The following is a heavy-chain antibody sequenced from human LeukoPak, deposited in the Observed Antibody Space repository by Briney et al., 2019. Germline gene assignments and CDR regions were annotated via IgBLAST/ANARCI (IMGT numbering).Heavy chain of an antibody. CDR1: GFTFSSYS. D-gene: IGHD3-10*01. CDR3: ASFRGWFGELLYPDAFDI. CDR2: ISSSSSTI. J-gene: IGHJ3*02. Sequence: PGGFLRLSCAASGFTFSSYSMNWVRQAPGKGLEWVSYISSSSSTIYYADSVKGRFTISRDNAKNSLYLQMNSLRDEDTAVYYCASFRGWFGELLYPDAFDIWGQGTMVTVSS. V-gene: IGHV3-48*02.